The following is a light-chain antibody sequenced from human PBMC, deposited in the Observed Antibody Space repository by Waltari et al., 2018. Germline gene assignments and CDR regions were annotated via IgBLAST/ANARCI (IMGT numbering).Light chain of an antibody. J-gene: IGLJ2*01. CDR2: DDR. CDR3: QVWDSRSDHVV. CDR1: NIGYYS. V-gene: IGLV3-21*01. Sequence: SYVLTQPPSVSVAPGKTATITCVGTNIGYYSVHWYQQRPGQAPVLVVHDDRDRPSGIPERFSGSTSGKSATLTITRVEAGDEADYYCQVWDSRSDHVVFGGGTKLTVL.